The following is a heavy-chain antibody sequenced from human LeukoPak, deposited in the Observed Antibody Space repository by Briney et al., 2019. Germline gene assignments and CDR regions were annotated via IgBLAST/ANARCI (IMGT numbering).Heavy chain of an antibody. Sequence: ASVKVSCKASGYTFTSYGISWVRQAPGQGLEWMGWISAYNGNTNYAQKLQGRVTMTTNTSTSTAYMELRSLRSDDTAVYYCARDPPPAYCGGDCSSGYFDYWGQGTLVTVSS. J-gene: IGHJ4*02. CDR2: ISAYNGNT. CDR1: GYTFTSYG. V-gene: IGHV1-18*01. D-gene: IGHD2-21*02. CDR3: ARDPPPAYCGGDCSSGYFDY.